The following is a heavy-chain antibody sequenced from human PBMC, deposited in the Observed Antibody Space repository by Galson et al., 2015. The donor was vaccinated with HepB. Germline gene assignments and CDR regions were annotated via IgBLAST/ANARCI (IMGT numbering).Heavy chain of an antibody. Sequence: SLRLSCAASGFTFSSYGMHWVRQAPGKGLEWVAVISYDGSNKYYADSVKGRFTISRDNSKNTLYLQMNSLRAEDTAVYYCARVKLTSGYCRTADCPYYMDVWGEGTTVTVSS. D-gene: IGHD2-15*01. CDR3: ARVKLTSGYCRTADCPYYMDV. J-gene: IGHJ6*03. CDR2: ISYDGSNK. V-gene: IGHV3-30*03. CDR1: GFTFSSYG.